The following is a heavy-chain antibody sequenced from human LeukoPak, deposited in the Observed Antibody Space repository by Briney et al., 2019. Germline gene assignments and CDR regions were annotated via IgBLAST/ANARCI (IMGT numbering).Heavy chain of an antibody. CDR1: GYTFTGYY. V-gene: IGHV1-2*02. CDR2: INPNSGGT. J-gene: IGHJ4*02. CDR3: ARARFRFLEWLLNY. D-gene: IGHD3-3*01. Sequence: ASVEVSCKASGYTFTGYYMHWVRQAPGQGLEWMGWINPNSGGTNYAQKFQGRVTMTRDTSISTAYMELSRLRSDDTAVYYCARARFRFLEWLLNYWGQGTLVTVSS.